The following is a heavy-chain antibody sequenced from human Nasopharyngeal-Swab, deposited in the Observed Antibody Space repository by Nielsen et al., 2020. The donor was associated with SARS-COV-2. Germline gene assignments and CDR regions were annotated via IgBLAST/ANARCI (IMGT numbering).Heavy chain of an antibody. CDR1: GYSFTSYW. D-gene: IGHD5-24*01. V-gene: IGHV5-51*01. Sequence: GESLKISCKGSGYSFTSYWIGWVRQMPGKGLEWMGMVYPGNSEIAYSPSFQGHVTISADKSINTAYLQWKSLRASDTAMYFCARRAARDGYNYEVDPWGQGTLVTVSS. CDR3: ARRAARDGYNYEVDP. CDR2: VYPGNSEI. J-gene: IGHJ5*02.